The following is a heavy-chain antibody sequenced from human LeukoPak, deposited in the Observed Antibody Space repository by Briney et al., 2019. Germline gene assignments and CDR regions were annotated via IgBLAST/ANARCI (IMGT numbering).Heavy chain of an antibody. J-gene: IGHJ4*02. V-gene: IGHV3-23*01. CDR2: ISGSGGST. D-gene: IGHD3-9*01. CDR3: ANICLESHAYDILTGYRYYFDY. CDR1: GFTFSSYA. Sequence: GGSLRLSCAASGFTFSSYAMSWVRQAPGRGLEWVSAISGSGGSTYYADSVKGRFTISSDNSKNTLYLQMNSLRAEDTAVYYCANICLESHAYDILTGYRYYFDYWGQGTLVTVSS.